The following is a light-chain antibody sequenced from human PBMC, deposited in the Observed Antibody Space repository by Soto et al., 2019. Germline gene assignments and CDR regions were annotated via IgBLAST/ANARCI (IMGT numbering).Light chain of an antibody. CDR1: QTINSY. CDR2: ASS. Sequence: DIQMTQSPSSLSASVGDRVTVTCRASQTINSYLNWYQQKPGRAPKLLIYASSSLPGGVPSRFSGAASGTDFTLTISSLQPEDFATYYCQQSFSIPQTFGQGTKVDIK. V-gene: IGKV1-39*01. CDR3: QQSFSIPQT. J-gene: IGKJ1*01.